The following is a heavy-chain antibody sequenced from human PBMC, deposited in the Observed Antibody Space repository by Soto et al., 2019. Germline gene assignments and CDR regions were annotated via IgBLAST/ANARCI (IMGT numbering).Heavy chain of an antibody. CDR3: ARGPSGYSSSWTSAFDI. CDR1: GYTFTSYA. J-gene: IGHJ3*02. D-gene: IGHD6-13*01. V-gene: IGHV1-3*01. Sequence: GASVKVSCKASGYTFTSYAMHWVRQAPGQRLEWMGWINAGNGNTKYSQKFQGRVTITRDTSASTAYMELSSLRSEDTAVYYCARGPSGYSSSWTSAFDIWGQGTMVTVSS. CDR2: INAGNGNT.